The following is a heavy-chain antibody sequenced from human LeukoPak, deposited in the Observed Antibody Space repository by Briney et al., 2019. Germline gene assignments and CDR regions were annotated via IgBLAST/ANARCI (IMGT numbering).Heavy chain of an antibody. Sequence: GGSLRLSCAASGFTFSSYAMSWVRQAPGKGLEWVSAISGSGGSTYYADSVKGRFTISRDNSKNTLYLQMNSLRAEDTAVYYCARDGATFSGYDWYYYMDVWGKGTTVTVSS. CDR3: ARDGATFSGYDWYYYMDV. CDR2: ISGSGGST. D-gene: IGHD5-12*01. V-gene: IGHV3-23*01. J-gene: IGHJ6*03. CDR1: GFTFSSYA.